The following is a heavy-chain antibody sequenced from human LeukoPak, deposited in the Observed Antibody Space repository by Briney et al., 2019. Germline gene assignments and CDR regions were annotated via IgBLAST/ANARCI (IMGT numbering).Heavy chain of an antibody. J-gene: IGHJ4*02. CDR1: GFTFSSYT. CDR2: ISSSSNYI. D-gene: IGHD3-22*01. V-gene: IGHV3-21*01. CDR3: ARDLRSSGYYAFDY. Sequence: GGSLRLSCVASGFTFSSYTMAWVRQVPGQGLEWVSSISSSSNYIYYADSVKGRFTTSRDNAKNSLYLQMNSLRAEDTAVYYCARDLRSSGYYAFDYWGQGTLVTVSS.